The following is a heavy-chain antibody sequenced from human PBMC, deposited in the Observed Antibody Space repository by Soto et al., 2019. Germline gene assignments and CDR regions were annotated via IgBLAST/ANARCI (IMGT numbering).Heavy chain of an antibody. Sequence: PSETLSLTCSVSGGSISDYYWSWIRQPPGKGLEWIGYTYYGWNTNYNPSLKSRVTISVDTYKNQFSLKLISVTAADTAVYYCGSDREYYDITGLYFDYWGQGTLVTVSS. CDR1: GGSISDYY. CDR3: GSDREYYDITGLYFDY. J-gene: IGHJ4*02. D-gene: IGHD3-22*01. CDR2: TYYGWNT. V-gene: IGHV4-59*01.